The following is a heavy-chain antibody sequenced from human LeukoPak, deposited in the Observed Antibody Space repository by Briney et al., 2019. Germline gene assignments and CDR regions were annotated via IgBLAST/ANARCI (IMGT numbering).Heavy chain of an antibody. J-gene: IGHJ6*02. CDR2: IYYSGST. V-gene: IGHV4-59*02. Sequence: SETLSLTCTVSGGSVSGYYWSWIRQSPGKGLEWIGYIYYSGSTNYNPSLKSRVTISVDTSKNQFSLKLSSVTAAGTAVYYCARDVVVVPAAIHYGMDVWGQGTTVTVSS. D-gene: IGHD2-2*01. CDR3: ARDVVVVPAAIHYGMDV. CDR1: GGSVSGYY.